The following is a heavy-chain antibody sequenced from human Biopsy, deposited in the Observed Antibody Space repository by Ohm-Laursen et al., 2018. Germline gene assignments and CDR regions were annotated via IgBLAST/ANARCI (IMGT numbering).Heavy chain of an antibody. Sequence: SLRLSCSASGFTFSSYGMHWVRQAPGKGLEWVAAIWYDGSNKNYADSVKGRFTISRDNSKNTLYLQMNSLRGKDTAVYYCAKCMTGGSNYYFHHCGQGTLVTVSS. CDR3: AKCMTGGSNYYFHH. CDR1: GFTFSSYG. V-gene: IGHV3-33*06. J-gene: IGHJ4*02. CDR2: IWYDGSNK. D-gene: IGHD2-8*01.